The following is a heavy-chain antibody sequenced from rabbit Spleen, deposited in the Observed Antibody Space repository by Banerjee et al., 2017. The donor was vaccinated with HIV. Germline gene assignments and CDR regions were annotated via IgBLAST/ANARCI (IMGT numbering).Heavy chain of an antibody. CDR1: GFSFSSRYY. CDR2: IDSGSSGDT. CDR3: ARETSSGWGIVSFYFSL. V-gene: IGHV1S40*01. Sequence: QSLEESGGGLVQPEGSLTLTCKASGFSFSSRYYICWVRQAPGKGLEWIACIDSGSSGDTYYASWAKGRFTISKTSSTTVTLQMTSLTAADTATYFCARETSSGWGIVSFYFSLWGPGTLVTVS. D-gene: IGHD4-1*01. J-gene: IGHJ4*01.